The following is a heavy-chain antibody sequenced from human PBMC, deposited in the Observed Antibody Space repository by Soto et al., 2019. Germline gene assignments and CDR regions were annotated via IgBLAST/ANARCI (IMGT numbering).Heavy chain of an antibody. D-gene: IGHD2-15*01. V-gene: IGHV1-69*13. Sequence: SVKVSCKVSGGTFSSYAISWVRQAPGQGLEWMGGIIPIFGTANYAQKFQGRVTITADESTSTAYMELSSLRSEDTAVYYCARADSGWYYFDYWGPGTPVTVSS. CDR2: IIPIFGTA. J-gene: IGHJ4*02. CDR3: ARADSGWYYFDY. CDR1: GGTFSSYA.